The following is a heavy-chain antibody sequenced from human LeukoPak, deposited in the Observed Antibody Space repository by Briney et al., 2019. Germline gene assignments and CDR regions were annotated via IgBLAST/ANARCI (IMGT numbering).Heavy chain of an antibody. CDR1: GFTFNNYA. V-gene: IGHV3-49*04. CDR3: TRVIVATKDY. J-gene: IGHJ4*02. D-gene: IGHD5-12*01. CDR2: IRSKAYGGTP. Sequence: GGSLRLSCSASGFTFNNYAMHWVRQAPGKGLEWVGFIRSKAYGGTPEYAASVKGRFTISRDDSKSIAYLQMNSLKTEDTAVYYCTRVIVATKDYWGQGTLVTVSS.